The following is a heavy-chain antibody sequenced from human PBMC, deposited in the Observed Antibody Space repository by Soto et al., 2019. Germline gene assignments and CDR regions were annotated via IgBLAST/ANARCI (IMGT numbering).Heavy chain of an antibody. CDR1: GFTFSDYY. Sequence: KTGGSLRLSCAASGFTFSDYYMRWIRQAPGKGLEWVSYISSSSSYTSYADSVKGRFTISRDNAKNSLYLQMNSLRAEDTAVYYCARGGIGWEHMKYWGQGTLVTVSS. V-gene: IGHV3-11*06. J-gene: IGHJ4*02. CDR2: ISSSSSYT. CDR3: ARGGIGWEHMKY. D-gene: IGHD1-26*01.